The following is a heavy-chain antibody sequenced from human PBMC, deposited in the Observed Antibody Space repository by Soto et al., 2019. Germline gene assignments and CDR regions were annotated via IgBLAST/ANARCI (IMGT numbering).Heavy chain of an antibody. CDR3: VTAMVPYYYIDV. CDR1: GYSFTRYW. CDR2: IYPGDSDT. Sequence: GESLKISCKGSGYSFTRYWIGWVRQMPGKGLEWMGIIYPGDSDTRYRPSFQGQVTISADKSISTAYLQWSSLKASDTAMHYCVTAMVPYYYIDVWGKGTTVTVSS. D-gene: IGHD5-18*01. V-gene: IGHV5-51*01. J-gene: IGHJ6*03.